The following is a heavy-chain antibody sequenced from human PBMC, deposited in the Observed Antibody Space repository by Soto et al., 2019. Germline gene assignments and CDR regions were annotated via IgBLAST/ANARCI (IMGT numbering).Heavy chain of an antibody. CDR2: IYYSGST. CDR1: GGSISSYY. CDR3: ARGEIVAAIDY. V-gene: IGHV4-59*01. D-gene: IGHD5-12*01. Sequence: PSETLSLTCTVSGGSISSYYWSWIRQPPGKGLEWIGYIYYSGSTNYNPSLKSRVTISVDTSKNQFSLKLSSVTAADTAVYYCARGEIVAAIDYWGQGTLVTVSS. J-gene: IGHJ4*02.